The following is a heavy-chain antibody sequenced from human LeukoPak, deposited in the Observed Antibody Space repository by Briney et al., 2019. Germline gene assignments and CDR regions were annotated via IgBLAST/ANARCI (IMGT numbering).Heavy chain of an antibody. J-gene: IGHJ3*02. CDR1: GYTFTSYG. CDR2: ISAYNGNT. V-gene: IGHV1-18*01. D-gene: IGHD4-23*01. CDR3: ATPTVVTGDGAFDI. Sequence: ASVKVSYKASGYTFTSYGISWVRQAPGQGLEWMGWISAYNGNTNYAQKLQGRVTMTTDTSTSTAYMELRSLRSDDTAVYYCATPTVVTGDGAFDIWGQGTMVTVSS.